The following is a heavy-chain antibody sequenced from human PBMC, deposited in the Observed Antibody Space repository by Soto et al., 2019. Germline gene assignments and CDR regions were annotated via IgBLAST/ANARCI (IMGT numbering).Heavy chain of an antibody. CDR3: ARGALHGDYVPDDY. CDR2: IFYTGST. D-gene: IGHD4-17*01. V-gene: IGHV4-31*02. CDR1: EGKSGDVGDC. J-gene: IGHJ4*02. Sequence: ASLMMRVTKTVAEGKSGDVGDCWSRNKKLPGKGLEWIGYIFYTGSTYYNPSLKSRVTISVDTSKNQFSLKLSSVIAADTAVYYCARGALHGDYVPDDYWGQGTLVTVSS.